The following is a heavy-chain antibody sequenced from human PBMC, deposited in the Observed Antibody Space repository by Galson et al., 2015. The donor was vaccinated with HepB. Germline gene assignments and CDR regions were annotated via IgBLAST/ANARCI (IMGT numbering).Heavy chain of an antibody. CDR1: GFTFSSYA. V-gene: IGHV3-30-3*01. CDR2: ISYDGSNK. J-gene: IGHJ6*02. CDR3: ARDWIAAAGNGYYYGMDV. Sequence: SLRLSCAASGFTFSSYAMHWVRQAPGKGLEWVAVISYDGSNKYYADSVKGRFTISRDNSKNTLYLQMNSLRAEDTAVYYCARDWIAAAGNGYYYGMDVWGQGTTVTVSS. D-gene: IGHD6-13*01.